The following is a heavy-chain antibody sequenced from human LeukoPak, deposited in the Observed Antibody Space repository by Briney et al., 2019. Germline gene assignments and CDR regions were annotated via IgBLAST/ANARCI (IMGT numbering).Heavy chain of an antibody. D-gene: IGHD6-19*01. CDR3: ARSYGSGHQPFDY. V-gene: IGHV5-51*01. J-gene: IGHJ4*02. CDR1: GYSFTSYW. CDR2: IYPGDSDT. Sequence: GESLRISCEGSGYSFTSYWIGWVRQMPGKGLEWMGIIYPGDSDTKYSPSFQGQVTISADKSISTAYLQWSSLKASDTAMYYCARSYGSGHQPFDYWGQGTLVTVSS.